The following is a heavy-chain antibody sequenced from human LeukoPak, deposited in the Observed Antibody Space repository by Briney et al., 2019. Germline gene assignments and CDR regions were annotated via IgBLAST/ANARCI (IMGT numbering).Heavy chain of an antibody. CDR3: ARDKALRNWYFDL. CDR2: ILNTGNA. CDR1: GASISSYY. J-gene: IGHJ2*01. V-gene: IGHV4-59*01. Sequence: SETLSLTCTVSGASISSYYWGWIRQPPGKGLEWIGYILNTGNANYNPSLKSRVTISIDTSKNQFSLKLTSVTAADTAVYYCARDKALRNWYFDLWGRGTLATVSS.